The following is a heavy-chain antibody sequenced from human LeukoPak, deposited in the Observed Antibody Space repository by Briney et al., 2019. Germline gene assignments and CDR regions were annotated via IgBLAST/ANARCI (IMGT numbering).Heavy chain of an antibody. J-gene: IGHJ6*03. V-gene: IGHV3-11*01. CDR3: ARDPIVVVPAAGHYYYMDV. D-gene: IGHD2-2*01. Sequence: GGSLRLSCAASGFTFSDYYMSWIRQAPGKGLEWVSYISSSGSTIYYADSVKGRFTISRDNAKNSLYLQMNSLRAEDTAVYYCARDPIVVVPAAGHYYYMDVWGKGTTVTVPS. CDR1: GFTFSDYY. CDR2: ISSSGSTI.